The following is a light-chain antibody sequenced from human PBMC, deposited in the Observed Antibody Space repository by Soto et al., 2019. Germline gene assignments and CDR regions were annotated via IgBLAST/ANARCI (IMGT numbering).Light chain of an antibody. Sequence: QSVLAQPRSVSGSPGQSVTISCTGTSSDVGGYNYVSWDQQHPGKAPKLMIYDVSKRPSGVPDRFSGSKSGNTASLTISGFQAEEEDDYYCCSYAGSYVFGTGTKVSV. J-gene: IGLJ1*01. V-gene: IGLV2-11*01. CDR3: CSYAGSYV. CDR1: SSDVGGYNY. CDR2: DVS.